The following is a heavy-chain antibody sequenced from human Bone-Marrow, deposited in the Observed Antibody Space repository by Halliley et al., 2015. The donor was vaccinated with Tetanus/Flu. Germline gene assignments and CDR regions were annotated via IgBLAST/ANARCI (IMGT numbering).Heavy chain of an antibody. CDR2: ISGSGRST. Sequence: SLRLSCEASGFSFNNYAMNWVRQAPGKGLEWVSVISGSGRSTYYADSVKGRFTISRDNSKKMLFLELNSLRAEDSAVYFCAKVLSAKVTTGVFDFWGQGTLVTVSS. D-gene: IGHD4-17*01. CDR3: AKVLSAKVTTGVFDF. V-gene: IGHV3-23*01. J-gene: IGHJ4*02. CDR1: GFSFNNYA.